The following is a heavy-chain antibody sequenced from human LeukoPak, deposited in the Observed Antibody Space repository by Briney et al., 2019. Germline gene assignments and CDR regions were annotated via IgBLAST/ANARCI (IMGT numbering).Heavy chain of an antibody. CDR1: GGSISSYY. CDR3: ARRMIAVAGYYFDY. V-gene: IGHV4-59*08. D-gene: IGHD6-19*01. Sequence: SETLSLTCTVSGGSISSYYWSWIRQPPGKGLEWIGYIYYSGSTNYNPSLKSRVTISVDTSKNQFSLRLSSVTAADTAVYYCARRMIAVAGYYFDYWGQGTLVTVSS. J-gene: IGHJ4*02. CDR2: IYYSGST.